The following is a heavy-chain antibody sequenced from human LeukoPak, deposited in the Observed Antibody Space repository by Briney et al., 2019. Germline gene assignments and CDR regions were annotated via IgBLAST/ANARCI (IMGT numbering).Heavy chain of an antibody. J-gene: IGHJ4*02. V-gene: IGHV1-69*04. D-gene: IGHD5-24*01. CDR2: IIPILGIA. CDR1: GGTFSSYT. CDR3: ARDPMATTPSDF. Sequence: ASVKVSCKASGGTFSSYTISWVRQAPGQGLEWMGRIIPILGIANYAQKFQGRVTITADKSTSTAYMELSSLRSEDTAVCYCARDPMATTPSDFWGQGTLVTVSS.